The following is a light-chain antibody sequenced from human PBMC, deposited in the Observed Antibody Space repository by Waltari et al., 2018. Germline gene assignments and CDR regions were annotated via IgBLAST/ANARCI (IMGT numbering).Light chain of an antibody. CDR2: RAS. CDR3: QQHGTLPAT. V-gene: IGKV3-20*01. J-gene: IGKJ1*01. CDR1: QSVGSSS. Sequence: EIVLTQSPGTASLSPGERVTLSCRASQSVGSSSLAWYQQKPGQASRLVIYRASRRATGIPDRFSGSGSGTDFSLTISRLEPEDFAVYYCQQHGTLPATFGQGTKMEIK.